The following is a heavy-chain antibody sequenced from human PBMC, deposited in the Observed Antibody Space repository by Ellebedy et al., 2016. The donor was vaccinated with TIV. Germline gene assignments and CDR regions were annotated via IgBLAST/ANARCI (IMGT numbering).Heavy chain of an antibody. CDR3: ARGQSPHNVVGTAPGIYYFDY. Sequence: MPSETLSLTCTVSGGSISSYYWSWIRQPPGKGLEWIGSIYYSGSTNYNPSLKSRVTISLDTSTNQFSLKLSSVTAADTAVYYCARGQSPHNVVGTAPGIYYFDYWGQGTLVTVSS. V-gene: IGHV4-59*01. CDR2: IYYSGST. D-gene: IGHD2-21*02. CDR1: GGSISSYY. J-gene: IGHJ4*02.